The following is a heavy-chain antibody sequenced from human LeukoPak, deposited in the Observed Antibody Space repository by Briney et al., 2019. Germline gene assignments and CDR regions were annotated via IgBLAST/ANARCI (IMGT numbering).Heavy chain of an antibody. CDR2: IHTSGST. V-gene: IGHV4-61*02. CDR3: ARTYSNYSRYYYYYYMDV. D-gene: IGHD4-11*01. J-gene: IGHJ6*03. CDR1: GGSISSGSYY. Sequence: KTSETLSLTCIVSGGSISSGSYYWSWIRQPAGKGLEWIGRIHTSGSTNYNPSLKSRVTISVDTSKNHFSLRLSSVTAADTAVYYCARTYSNYSRYYYYYYMDVWGKGTTVTVSS.